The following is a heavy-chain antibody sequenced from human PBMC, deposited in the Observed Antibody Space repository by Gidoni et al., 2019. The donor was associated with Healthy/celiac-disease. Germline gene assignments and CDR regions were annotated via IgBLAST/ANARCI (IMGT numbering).Heavy chain of an antibody. CDR1: GFTFRNAW. Sequence: EVQLVESGGGLVKPGGSLRLSCAASGFTFRNAWMGWVRQAPGKGLEWVGRIKSKTDGGTTDYAAPVKGRFTISRDDSKNTLYLQMNSLKTEDTAVYYCTTEGGWLFGVGDYWGQGTLVTVAS. D-gene: IGHD3-22*01. CDR2: IKSKTDGGTT. J-gene: IGHJ4*02. CDR3: TTEGGWLFGVGDY. V-gene: IGHV3-15*01.